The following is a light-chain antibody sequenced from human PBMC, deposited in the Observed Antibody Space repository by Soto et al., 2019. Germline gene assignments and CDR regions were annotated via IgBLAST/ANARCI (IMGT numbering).Light chain of an antibody. Sequence: QSALTQPASVSGSPGQSITISCTGTSSDVGSYNLVSWYQQHPGKAPKLMIYEGSKRPSGVSNRFSGSKSGNTASLTISGLQAEDEADYYCCSDAVYVVFGGGTKLTVL. CDR2: EGS. V-gene: IGLV2-23*01. CDR3: CSDAVYVV. CDR1: SSDVGSYNL. J-gene: IGLJ2*01.